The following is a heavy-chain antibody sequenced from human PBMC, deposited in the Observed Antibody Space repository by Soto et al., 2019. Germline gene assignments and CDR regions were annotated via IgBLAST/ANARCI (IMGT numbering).Heavy chain of an antibody. CDR2: ISSNGDST. D-gene: IGHD3-10*02. CDR3: ARGCSGCQPHYYYYGMDV. Sequence: GGSLRLSCSASGFTFSMFSMHWVRQAPGKGLEYVSGISSNGDSTYYADSVKGRFTISRDNSKNTLYLQMSSLRAVDTAVYYCARGCSGCQPHYYYYGMDVWGQGTTVTVSS. V-gene: IGHV3-64D*06. CDR1: GFTFSMFS. J-gene: IGHJ6*02.